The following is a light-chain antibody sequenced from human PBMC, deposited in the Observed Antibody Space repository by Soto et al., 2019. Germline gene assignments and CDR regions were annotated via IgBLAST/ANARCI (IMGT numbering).Light chain of an antibody. CDR1: SSNNGAGYQ. V-gene: IGLV1-40*01. Sequence: QSVLTQPPSVSGAPGQRVNISCTGSSSNNGAGYQIHWYQQLPGTAPKLLIYGNTNRPSGVPDRFSGSKSGTSASLAITGLQAEDEADYYCQSYDSSLSAYVFGTGTKLTVL. J-gene: IGLJ1*01. CDR2: GNT. CDR3: QSYDSSLSAYV.